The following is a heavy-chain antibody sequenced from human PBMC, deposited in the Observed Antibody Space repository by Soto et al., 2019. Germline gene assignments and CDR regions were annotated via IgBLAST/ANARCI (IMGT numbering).Heavy chain of an antibody. CDR3: AGRLTTAASLDY. V-gene: IGHV3-53*01. J-gene: IGHJ4*02. Sequence: VQLVESGGGLIQPGGSLRLSCAASGFTVSNNHMTWVRQAAGKGLELVSFVHGGGSTSYADSVKGRFTISRDTSKNTLYLQMDSLRAEDTAIYYCAGRLTTAASLDYWGRGTLVTVSS. D-gene: IGHD3-16*01. CDR1: GFTVSNNH. CDR2: VHGGGST.